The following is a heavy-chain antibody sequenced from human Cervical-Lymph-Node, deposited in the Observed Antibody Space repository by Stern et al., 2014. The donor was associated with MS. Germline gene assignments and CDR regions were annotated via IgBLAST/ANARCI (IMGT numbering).Heavy chain of an antibody. CDR3: ARDTSSPERSDW. Sequence: EVQLVESGGGVIQPGGPLRISCTASGFTVSRDYMPWARLAPAQGLEWVSLITNVGSTFYTDSVKGRFTISRDDSKNTVYLHMTSLRAEDTAMYYCARDTSSPERSDWWGQGTLVTVSS. CDR1: GFTVSRDY. V-gene: IGHV3-53*01. CDR2: ITNVGST. D-gene: IGHD1-1*01. J-gene: IGHJ4*02.